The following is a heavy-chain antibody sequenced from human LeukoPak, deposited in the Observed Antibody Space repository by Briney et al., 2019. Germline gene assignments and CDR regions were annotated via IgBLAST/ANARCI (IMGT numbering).Heavy chain of an antibody. D-gene: IGHD3-10*01. CDR3: ARDHVYGSGSYGDYYYGMDV. J-gene: IGHJ6*02. CDR2: IYSGGST. CDR1: GFTVNSNY. Sequence: GGSLRFSCAASGFTVNSNYMSWVRQALGKGLEWVSVIYSGGSTYYADSVKGRFTISRHNSKNTLYLQMNSLRAEDTAVYYCARDHVYGSGSYGDYYYGMDVWGQGTTVTVSS. V-gene: IGHV3-53*04.